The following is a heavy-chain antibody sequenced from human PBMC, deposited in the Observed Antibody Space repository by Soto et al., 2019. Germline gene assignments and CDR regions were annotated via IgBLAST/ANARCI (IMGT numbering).Heavy chain of an antibody. CDR2: TYYRSKWYN. J-gene: IGHJ6*02. CDR3: ASSTDPVLDYYYGMDV. Sequence: KQSQTLSLTCAISGDSVSSNSAAWNWIRQSPSRGLEWLGRTYYRSKWYNDYAVSVKSRITINPDTSKNQFSLQLNSVTPEDTAVYYCASSTDPVLDYYYGMDVWGQGTTVTVSS. V-gene: IGHV6-1*01. CDR1: GDSVSSNSAA. D-gene: IGHD2-2*01.